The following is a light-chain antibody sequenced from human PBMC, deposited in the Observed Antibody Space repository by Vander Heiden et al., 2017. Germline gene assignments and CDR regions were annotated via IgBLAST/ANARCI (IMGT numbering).Light chain of an antibody. CDR2: DAS. Sequence: AIKLTQSPSSLSAYVGDRVTITCRASQGISSALAWYQQKPGKAPKLLIYDASSLESGVPSRFSGSGSGTDFTLTISSLQPEDFATYYCQQFNSYPYTFGQGTKVEIK. J-gene: IGKJ2*01. CDR1: QGISSA. V-gene: IGKV1-13*02. CDR3: QQFNSYPYT.